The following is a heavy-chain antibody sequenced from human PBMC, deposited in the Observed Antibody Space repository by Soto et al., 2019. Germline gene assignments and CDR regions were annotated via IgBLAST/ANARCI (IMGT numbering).Heavy chain of an antibody. D-gene: IGHD6-19*01. Sequence: QITLKESGPTLVKPTQTLTLTCTFSGFSLTTSGVSVGWIRQPPGKALEWLALVYWDDDKRYSPALKSRLTITKDTSKHQVVLTMTNMDPVDTATYYCTHGLGGWPSDYWGEGTLVTVSA. CDR3: THGLGGWPSDY. V-gene: IGHV2-5*02. CDR2: VYWDDDK. CDR1: GFSLTTSGVS. J-gene: IGHJ4*02.